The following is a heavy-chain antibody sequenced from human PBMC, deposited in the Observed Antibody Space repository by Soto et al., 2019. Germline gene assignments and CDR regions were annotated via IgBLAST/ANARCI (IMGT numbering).Heavy chain of an antibody. CDR1: GYSFTRLD. J-gene: IGHJ4*02. Sequence: ASVKVSCKASGYSFTRLDINWVRQTTGQGLEWMGWMQPSSGRTGYAQKFQGRVTMTRGTSINTAYMELSSLTSDDTAFYYCARGVTAGVDYWGQGTLVTVSS. CDR2: MQPSSGRT. V-gene: IGHV1-8*01. D-gene: IGHD1-26*01. CDR3: ARGVTAGVDY.